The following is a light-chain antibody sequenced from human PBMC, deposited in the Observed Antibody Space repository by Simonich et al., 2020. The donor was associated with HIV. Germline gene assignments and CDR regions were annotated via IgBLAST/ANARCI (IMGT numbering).Light chain of an antibody. V-gene: IGKV1-5*03. CDR3: QQYNSYSYT. Sequence: DIQMTQSPSTLSASVGDRDTITCRARQSISSWLAWYQQKPGKAPKLLIYKASSLESGVPSRFSGSGSGTEFTLTISSLQPDDFATYYCQQYNSYSYTFGQGTKLEIK. J-gene: IGKJ2*01. CDR2: KAS. CDR1: QSISSW.